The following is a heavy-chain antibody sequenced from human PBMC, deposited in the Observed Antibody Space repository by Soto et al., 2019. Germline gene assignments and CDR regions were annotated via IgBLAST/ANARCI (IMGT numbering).Heavy chain of an antibody. CDR3: AKGTTTYSRGWYYIDY. J-gene: IGHJ4*02. D-gene: IGHD6-19*01. CDR2: ISGSGGST. CDR1: GFTFSSYA. Sequence: GGSLRLSCAASGFTFSSYAMSWVRQAPGKGLEWVSAISGSGGSTYYADSVKGRFTISRDNSKNTLYLQMNSLRAEDTAVYYCAKGTTTYSRGWYYIDYWGQGTLVTVSS. V-gene: IGHV3-23*01.